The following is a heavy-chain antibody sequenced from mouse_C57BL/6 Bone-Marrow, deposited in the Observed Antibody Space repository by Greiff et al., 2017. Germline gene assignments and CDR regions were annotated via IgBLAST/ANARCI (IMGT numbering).Heavy chain of an antibody. CDR3: ARDRVTTPQAWFAY. J-gene: IGHJ3*01. CDR1: GFTFSSYA. Sequence: EVMLVESGGGLVKPGGSLKLSCAASGFTFSSYAMSWVRQTPEKRLAWVATISDGGSYTYYPDNVKGRFTISRDNAKNNLYLQMTHLKSEDTAMYYCARDRVTTPQAWFAYGGQGTLVTVSA. V-gene: IGHV5-4*01. D-gene: IGHD2-5*01. CDR2: ISDGGSYT.